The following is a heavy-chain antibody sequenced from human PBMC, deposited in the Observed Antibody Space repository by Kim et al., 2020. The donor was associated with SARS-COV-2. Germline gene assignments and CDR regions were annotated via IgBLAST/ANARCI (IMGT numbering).Heavy chain of an antibody. CDR2: ISGSGYKT. CDR3: AKGRQWELPIDY. D-gene: IGHD1-26*01. V-gene: IGHV3-23*01. Sequence: GGSLRLSCAASGFTFSNYAMSWVRQAPGEGLEWVSVISGSGYKTYYADSVKGRFTISRDNSKNTLYLQMNSLRAEDTALYYCAKGRQWELPIDYWGQGTLVTVSS. J-gene: IGHJ4*02. CDR1: GFTFSNYA.